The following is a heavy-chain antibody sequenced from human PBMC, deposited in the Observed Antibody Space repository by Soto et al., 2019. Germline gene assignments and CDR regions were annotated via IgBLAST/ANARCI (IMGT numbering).Heavy chain of an antibody. CDR3: ARDYYGSGSYTFADAFDI. D-gene: IGHD3-10*01. V-gene: IGHV3-48*03. Sequence: GESLKISCAASGFTFSSYEMNWVHQAPGKGLEWVSYISSSGSTIYYADSVKGRFTISRDNAKNSLYLQMNSLRAEDTAVYYCARDYYGSGSYTFADAFDIWGQGTMVTVSS. CDR2: ISSSGSTI. CDR1: GFTFSSYE. J-gene: IGHJ3*02.